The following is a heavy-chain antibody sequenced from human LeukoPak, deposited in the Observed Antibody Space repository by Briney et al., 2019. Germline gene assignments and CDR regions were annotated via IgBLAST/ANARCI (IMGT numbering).Heavy chain of an antibody. CDR1: GGSISPYF. D-gene: IGHD3-10*01. Sequence: SETLSLTCTVSGGSISPYFWSWFRQSPGKGLEWIGYISYTGSTIYSPSLKSRVTISVDTSKNQFSLQLTSVTAADTAVYYCARDDYRGVTNFDPWGQGTLVTVSS. V-gene: IGHV4-59*01. CDR3: ARDDYRGVTNFDP. J-gene: IGHJ5*02. CDR2: ISYTGST.